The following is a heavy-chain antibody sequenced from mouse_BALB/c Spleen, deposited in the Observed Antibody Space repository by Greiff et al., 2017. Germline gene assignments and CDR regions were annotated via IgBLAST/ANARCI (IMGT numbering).Heavy chain of an antibody. CDR3: TSGRDDWYFDV. Sequence: VQLQQPGAELVRPGASVKLSCKASGYTFTSYWINWVKQRPGQGLEWIGNIYPSDSYTNYNQKFKDKATLTVDKSSSTAYMQLSSPTSEDSAVYYCTSGRDDWYFDVWGAGTTVTVSS. V-gene: IGHV1-69*02. CDR1: GYTFTSYW. D-gene: IGHD1-1*02. J-gene: IGHJ1*01. CDR2: IYPSDSYT.